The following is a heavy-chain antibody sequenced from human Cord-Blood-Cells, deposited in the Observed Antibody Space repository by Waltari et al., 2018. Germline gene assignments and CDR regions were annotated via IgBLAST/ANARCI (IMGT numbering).Heavy chain of an antibody. D-gene: IGHD6-13*01. CDR2: IYPGDSDT. J-gene: IGHJ6*02. V-gene: IGHV5-51*01. Sequence: EVQLVQSGAEVIKPGGSLQLYCKGAGYSFSTYSTGRGLQIPGHGLEWMGIIYPGDSDTRYSPSFQGQVTISAEKSISTAYLQWSSLKASDTAMYYCARHVGDSSSWYYYYGMDVWGQGTTVTVSS. CDR1: GYSFSTYS. CDR3: ARHVGDSSSWYYYYGMDV.